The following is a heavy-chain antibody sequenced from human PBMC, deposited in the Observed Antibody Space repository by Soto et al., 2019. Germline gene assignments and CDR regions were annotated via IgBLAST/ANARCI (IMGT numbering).Heavy chain of an antibody. CDR3: ARVERGTATTVVDXFDS. Sequence: SETLSLTCTVSGGSISSSSYYWGWIRQPPGKGLEWIGSIYYSGSTYYNPSLKSRVTISVDTSKNQFSLKLSSVTAADTALYYCARVERGTATTVVDXFDSWGPGTMVTVSS. J-gene: IGHJ3*02. CDR1: GGSISSSSYY. D-gene: IGHD1-1*01. V-gene: IGHV4-39*01. CDR2: IYYSGST.